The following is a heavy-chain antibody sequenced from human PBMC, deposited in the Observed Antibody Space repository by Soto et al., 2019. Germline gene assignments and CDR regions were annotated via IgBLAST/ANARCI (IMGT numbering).Heavy chain of an antibody. Sequence: APVKVSCKASGYTFTSYGISWVRLAPRQGLEWMGWISAYNGNTDYAQKLQGRATMTTDTSTRTAYMELRSLRSDDTAVYYCARGGVGYCSGGSCPNNWFDPWGQGTLVTVSS. CDR1: GYTFTSYG. CDR2: ISAYNGNT. V-gene: IGHV1-18*01. CDR3: ARGGVGYCSGGSCPNNWFDP. J-gene: IGHJ5*02. D-gene: IGHD2-15*01.